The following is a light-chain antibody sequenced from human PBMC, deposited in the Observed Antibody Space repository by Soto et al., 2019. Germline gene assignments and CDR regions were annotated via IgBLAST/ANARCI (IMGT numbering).Light chain of an antibody. V-gene: IGLV1-51*02. CDR2: ENN. Sequence: QSVLKQPPSVSAAPGQKVTISCSGSSSNIGNNYVSWYQQLPGTAPKLLIYENNKRPSGIPDRFSGSKSGTSATLGITGLQTGDEADYYCGTWDSSLSAYVFGTGTQLTVL. J-gene: IGLJ1*01. CDR1: SSNIGNNY. CDR3: GTWDSSLSAYV.